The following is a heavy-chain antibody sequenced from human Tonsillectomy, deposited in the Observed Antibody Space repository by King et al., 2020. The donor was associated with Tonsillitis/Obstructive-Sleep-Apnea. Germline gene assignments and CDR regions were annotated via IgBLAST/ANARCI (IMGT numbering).Heavy chain of an antibody. Sequence: VQLVESGGGLVQPGGSLRLSCAASGFTFSSYAMSWVRQAPGKGLDWVSGISGSGGSTYHADSVKGRFTISRDNSKNTLYLQMNSLRAEDTAVSYCAKGGIAVAVSQYFDYWGQGTLVTVSS. CDR2: ISGSGGST. V-gene: IGHV3-23*04. D-gene: IGHD6-19*01. CDR1: GFTFSSYA. CDR3: AKGGIAVAVSQYFDY. J-gene: IGHJ4*02.